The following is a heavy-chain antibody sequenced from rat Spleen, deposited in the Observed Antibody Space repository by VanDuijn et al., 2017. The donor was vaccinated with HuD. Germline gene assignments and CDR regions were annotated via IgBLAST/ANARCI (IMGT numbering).Heavy chain of an antibody. CDR1: GFTFSNYY. CDR2: ISTGGGST. CDR3: ARRAYGGYYFDY. D-gene: IGHD1-11*01. J-gene: IGHJ2*01. Sequence: EVQLVESGGGLVQPGRSMKLSCAASGFTFSNYYMAWVRQAPTKGLEWVASISTGGGSTYYRDSVKGRFTISRDNAKSTLYLQMDSLRSEDTATYYCARRAYGGYYFDYWGQGVMVTVSS. V-gene: IGHV5-25*01.